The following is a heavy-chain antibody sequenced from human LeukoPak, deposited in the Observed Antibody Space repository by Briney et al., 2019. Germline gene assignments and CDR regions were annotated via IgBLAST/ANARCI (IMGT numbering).Heavy chain of an antibody. D-gene: IGHD1-26*01. CDR3: ARHDGSAFIYYVDH. CDR2: ISNGGYNT. Sequence: GGSLRPSYAPAGLIVSSRAMRWVRQDAGEGMGWVSTISNGGYNTWYADSVKGRFTISRDNSQNTLYLQMSSLRAEDTALYYCARHDGSAFIYYVDHWGQGALVTASS. CDR1: GLIVSSRA. J-gene: IGHJ4*02. V-gene: IGHV3-23*01.